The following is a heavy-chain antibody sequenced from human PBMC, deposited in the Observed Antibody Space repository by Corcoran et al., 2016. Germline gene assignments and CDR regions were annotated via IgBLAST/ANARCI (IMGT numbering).Heavy chain of an antibody. J-gene: IGHJ5*01. CDR2: IDHSGST. V-gene: IGHV4-34*01. CDR3: ARGNYGGHNWFDP. D-gene: IGHD1-7*01. Sequence: QVQLQQWGAGLLKPSETLSLTCAVYGGSFSGYYWSWIRQPPGKGLEWIGEIDHSGSTHYNPSLKSRVTISVDTSKNQFSLKLSSVTAADTAVYYCARGNYGGHNWFDPWGQGTLVTVSS. CDR1: GGSFSGYY.